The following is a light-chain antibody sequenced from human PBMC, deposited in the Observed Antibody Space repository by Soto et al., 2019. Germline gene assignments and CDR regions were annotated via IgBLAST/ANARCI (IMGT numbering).Light chain of an antibody. J-gene: IGKJ1*01. CDR2: KAS. CDR1: QTISTL. V-gene: IGKV1-5*03. Sequence: DIQMTQSPSTLSASVGDRVTITCRASQTISTLLAWYQQRPGKAPNLLIYKASSLESGVPSRFSGSGSGTEFTLTISSLQPDDFATYFCQQYSTYPWTFGQGTGGYQ. CDR3: QQYSTYPWT.